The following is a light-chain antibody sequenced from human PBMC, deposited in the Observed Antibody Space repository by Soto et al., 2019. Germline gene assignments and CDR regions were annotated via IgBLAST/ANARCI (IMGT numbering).Light chain of an antibody. CDR3: QTWGTGIVV. CDR2: LNSDGSH. Sequence: QAVVTQSPSASASLGASVKLTCTLSSGHSSYAIAGHQQQPEKGPRYLMKLNSDGSHSRGDGIPDRFSGSSTGAERYLTISSLQSEDEADYYCQTWGTGIVVFGGGTKVTVL. CDR1: SGHSSYA. J-gene: IGLJ2*01. V-gene: IGLV4-69*01.